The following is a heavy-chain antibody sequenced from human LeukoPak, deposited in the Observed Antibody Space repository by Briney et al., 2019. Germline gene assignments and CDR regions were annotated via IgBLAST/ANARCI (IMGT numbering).Heavy chain of an antibody. Sequence: PSETLSLTCAVYGGSFSGYYWSWIRQPPGKGLEWIGEINHSGSTNYNPSLKSRVTISVDTSKNQFSLKLSSVTAADTAVYYCARVVGMGYSGYGQFDYWGQGTLVTVSS. CDR1: GGSFSGYY. CDR2: INHSGST. D-gene: IGHD5-12*01. J-gene: IGHJ4*02. V-gene: IGHV4-34*01. CDR3: ARVVGMGYSGYGQFDY.